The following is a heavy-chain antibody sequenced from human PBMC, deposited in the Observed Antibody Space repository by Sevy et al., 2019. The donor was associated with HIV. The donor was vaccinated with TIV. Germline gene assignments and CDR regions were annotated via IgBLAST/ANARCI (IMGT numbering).Heavy chain of an antibody. CDR3: ARGRDYGNFDY. CDR2: IWYDGSNK. V-gene: IGHV3-33*01. Sequence: GGSLRLSCAASGFNFSIYGMHWVSQAPGKGLEWVALIWYDGSNKYYVDSVKGRFTIFRDNSKNTVYLQMNSLRAEDTAVYYCARGRDYGNFDYWGQGTLVTVSS. CDR1: GFNFSIYG. J-gene: IGHJ4*02. D-gene: IGHD4-17*01.